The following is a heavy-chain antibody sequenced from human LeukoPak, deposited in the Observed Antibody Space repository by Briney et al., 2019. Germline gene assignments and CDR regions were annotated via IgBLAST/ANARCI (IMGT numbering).Heavy chain of an antibody. D-gene: IGHD3-22*01. CDR1: GYTFTVDF. CDR2: ISPHTANT. CDR3: ARVVYYDSSGYFDN. V-gene: IGHV1-18*04. J-gene: IGHJ4*02. Sequence: ASVKVSFKTSGYTFTVDFIHWVRQAPGQGLEWLGWISPHTANTNYVQNLQDRVTSTTDTATSTVYMQLRSLRSDDTAVYYCARVVYYDSSGYFDNWGQGTLVTVSS.